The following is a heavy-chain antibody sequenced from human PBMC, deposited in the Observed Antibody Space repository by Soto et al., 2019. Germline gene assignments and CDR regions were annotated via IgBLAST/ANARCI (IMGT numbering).Heavy chain of an antibody. D-gene: IGHD4-17*01. CDR2: IIPILGIA. CDR3: ARGPYGGNSIDY. CDR1: GGTFSSYT. V-gene: IGHV1-69*02. Sequence: SVKVSCKASGGTFSSYTNSWVRQAPGQGLEWMGRIIPILGIANYAQKFQGRVTITADKSTSTAYMELSSLRSEDTAVYYCARGPYGGNSIDYWGQGTLVTVSS. J-gene: IGHJ4*02.